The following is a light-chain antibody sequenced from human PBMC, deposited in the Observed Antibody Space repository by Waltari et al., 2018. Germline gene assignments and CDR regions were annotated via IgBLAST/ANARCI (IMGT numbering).Light chain of an antibody. Sequence: DIQMTHSPSSLSASVGDRVTITCRASQGISNSLAWYQQKPGKAPKLLLHAASRLESGVPSRFSGSGSGTDYTLTISSLQPEDFATYYCQQYYRTPNTFGQGTKLEIK. CDR2: AAS. CDR1: QGISNS. CDR3: QQYYRTPNT. J-gene: IGKJ2*01. V-gene: IGKV1-NL1*01.